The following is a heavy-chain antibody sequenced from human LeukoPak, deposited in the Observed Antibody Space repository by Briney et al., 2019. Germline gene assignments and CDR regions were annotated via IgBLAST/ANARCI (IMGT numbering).Heavy chain of an antibody. CDR3: ASDTIVGATTFDY. V-gene: IGHV3-21*01. CDR2: ISSSSSNT. CDR1: GFTFSSYS. Sequence: GGSLRLSCAASGFTFSSYSMNWVRQAPGKGLEWVSSISSSSSNTYYADSVKGRFTISRDNAKNSLYLQMNSLRAEDTAVYYCASDTIVGATTFDYWGQGTLVAVSS. D-gene: IGHD1-26*01. J-gene: IGHJ4*02.